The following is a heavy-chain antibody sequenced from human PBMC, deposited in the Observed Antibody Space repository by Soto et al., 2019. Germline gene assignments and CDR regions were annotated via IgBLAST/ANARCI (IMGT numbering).Heavy chain of an antibody. Sequence: SETLSLTCAVYGGSFSGYFWSWIRQPPGKGLEWIGEINHSGSAKYNPSLKSRLTISVDTSKNLVSLRLSSMTAADTAVYYCARSRLPYYYYYGMDVWGQGTTVTVSS. V-gene: IGHV4-34*01. CDR3: ARSRLPYYYYYGMDV. CDR2: INHSGSA. J-gene: IGHJ6*02. CDR1: GGSFSGYF. D-gene: IGHD6-6*01.